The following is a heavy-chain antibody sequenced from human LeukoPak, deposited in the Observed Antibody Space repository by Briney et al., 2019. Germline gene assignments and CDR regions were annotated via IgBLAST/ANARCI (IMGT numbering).Heavy chain of an antibody. CDR3: AKNKGSSPGTEYFQH. V-gene: IGHV4-59*12. Sequence: SETLSLTCTVSGVSITNYYWNWIRQPPGKGLEWIGRIYYTGSTSYNSSFKSRVTISLGTSVNQISLKLTSVTAADTAIYYCAKNKGSSPGTEYFQHWGQGTLVTVSS. D-gene: IGHD6-6*01. J-gene: IGHJ1*01. CDR2: IYYTGST. CDR1: GVSITNYY.